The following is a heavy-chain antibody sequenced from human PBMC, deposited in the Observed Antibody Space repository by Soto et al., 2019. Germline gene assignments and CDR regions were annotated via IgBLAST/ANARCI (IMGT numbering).Heavy chain of an antibody. Sequence: SETLSLTCTVSGGSISSSTYYWGWIRQPPGKGLEWIASIYYSGRTHYNPSLESRVTISVDTSKNQFSLRLSSVTAADTAVYYCVKGWVYTPGYWWGKGTLVTVSS. V-gene: IGHV4-39*01. CDR1: GGSISSSTYY. CDR3: VKGWVYTPGYW. D-gene: IGHD2-8*01. CDR2: IYYSGRT. J-gene: IGHJ4*02.